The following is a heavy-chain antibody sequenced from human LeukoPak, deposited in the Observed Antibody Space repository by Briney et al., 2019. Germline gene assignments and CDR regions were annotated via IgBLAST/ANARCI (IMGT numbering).Heavy chain of an antibody. V-gene: IGHV3-23*01. CDR2: ISGSGGTT. CDR3: ARDQGY. Sequence: QSGASLRLSCVASGFTFTTYAMMWVRQAPGKGLEWVSAISGSGGTTYYADSVKGRFTISRDNSQNTLYLQMNSLRAEDTALFYCARDQGYWGQGTLVTVSS. CDR1: GFTFTTYA. J-gene: IGHJ4*02.